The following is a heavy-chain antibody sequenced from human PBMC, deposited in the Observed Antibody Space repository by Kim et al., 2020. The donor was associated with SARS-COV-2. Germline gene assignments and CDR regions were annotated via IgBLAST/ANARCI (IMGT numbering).Heavy chain of an antibody. Sequence: SETLSLTCTVSGGSISSSSYYWGWLRQPPGKGLEWIVVIYYSGTTFYNPSPKSRVTISVYTSKNPFSLKLNSVTAADTAVYFWARARPGTTDYYGSGSPFDFWGQGVLVTVSS. V-gene: IGHV4-39*07. D-gene: IGHD3-10*01. CDR3: ARARPGTTDYYGSGSPFDF. J-gene: IGHJ4*02. CDR2: IYYSGTT. CDR1: GGSISSSSYY.